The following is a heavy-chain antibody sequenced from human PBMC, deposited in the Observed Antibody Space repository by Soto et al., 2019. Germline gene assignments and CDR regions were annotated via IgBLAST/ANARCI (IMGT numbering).Heavy chain of an antibody. CDR3: ARKDKSGYFNWFDP. CDR1: GYRFTSYW. J-gene: IGHJ5*02. V-gene: IGHV5-51*03. CDR2: IFPSDSDT. Sequence: GESLKISCRTSGYRFTSYWIALVRQMPGKGLEWMGIIFPSDSDTRYSTSFQGQVTISADRSTNTVFLQWASLKASDTAVYFCARKDKSGYFNWFDPWGQGTLVTVSS. D-gene: IGHD3-22*01.